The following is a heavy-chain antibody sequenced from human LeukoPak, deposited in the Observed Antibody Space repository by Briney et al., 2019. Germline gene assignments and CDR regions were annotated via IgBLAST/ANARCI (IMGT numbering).Heavy chain of an antibody. Sequence: KPSETLSLTCAVYGGSFSGYYWSWIRQPPGKGLEWIGEINHSGSTNYNPSLKSRVTISVDTSKNQFSLKLSSVTAADTAVYYCARGLVGATFHFDYWGQGNRVTVSS. J-gene: IGHJ4*02. CDR1: GGSFSGYY. CDR3: ARGLVGATFHFDY. CDR2: INHSGST. D-gene: IGHD1-26*01. V-gene: IGHV4-34*01.